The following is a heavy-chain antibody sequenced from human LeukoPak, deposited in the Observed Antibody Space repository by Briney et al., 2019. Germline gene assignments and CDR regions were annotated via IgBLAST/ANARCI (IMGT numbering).Heavy chain of an antibody. V-gene: IGHV3-53*01. J-gene: IGHJ4*02. Sequence: GGSLRLSCAASGFTVSSNYMNWVRQAPGKGLEWVSVFYSGGSTYYADSVKGRFTISRDNAKNSLYLQMNSLRADDTAVYYCTRTDEGSYPPVFDYWGQGTLVTVSS. D-gene: IGHD3-16*02. CDR2: FYSGGST. CDR1: GFTVSSNY. CDR3: TRTDEGSYPPVFDY.